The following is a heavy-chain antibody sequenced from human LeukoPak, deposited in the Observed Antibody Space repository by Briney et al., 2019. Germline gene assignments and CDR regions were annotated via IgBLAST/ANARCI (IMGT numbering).Heavy chain of an antibody. V-gene: IGHV3-48*01. CDR3: ARGGLSIMGY. Sequence: GGSLRLSCGASGITFSSYSMNWVRQAPGKGLEWVSYISSSGSTKYYADSVKGRFTISRDNARNSLYLQMNSLRAEDTAVYFCARGGLSIMGYWGQGTLVTVST. CDR2: ISSSGSTK. J-gene: IGHJ4*02. D-gene: IGHD2/OR15-2a*01. CDR1: GITFSSYS.